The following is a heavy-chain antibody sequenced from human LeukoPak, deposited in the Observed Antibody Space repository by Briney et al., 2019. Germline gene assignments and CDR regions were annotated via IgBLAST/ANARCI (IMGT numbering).Heavy chain of an antibody. J-gene: IGHJ3*02. D-gene: IGHD1-1*01. CDR1: GGSISSYY. CDR2: IYYSGST. CDR3: ARYSGFRDAFDI. Sequence: SETLSLTCTVSGGSISSYYWSWIRQPPGKGLEWIGYIYYSGSTNYNPSLKSRVTISVDTSKNQFSLKLSSVTAADTAVYYCARYSGFRDAFDIWGQGTMVTVSS. V-gene: IGHV4-59*01.